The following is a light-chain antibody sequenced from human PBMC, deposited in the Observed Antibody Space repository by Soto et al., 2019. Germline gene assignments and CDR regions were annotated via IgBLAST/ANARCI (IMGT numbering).Light chain of an antibody. CDR2: LGS. J-gene: IGKJ1*01. CDR1: QSLLHSNGYNY. V-gene: IGKV2-28*01. Sequence: DIVMTQSPLSLPVTPGEPASIPCRSSQSLLHSNGYNYLDWYLQKPGQSPQLLIYLGSNRASGVPDRFGGSGSGTDFTLKISRVEAEDVGVYYCMQALQTPWTFGQGTKVDIK. CDR3: MQALQTPWT.